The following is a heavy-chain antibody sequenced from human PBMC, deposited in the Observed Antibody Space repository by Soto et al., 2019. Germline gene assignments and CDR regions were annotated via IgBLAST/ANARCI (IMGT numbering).Heavy chain of an antibody. CDR3: ARGTGSGSYYRGSAFDI. CDR2: INPSGGST. V-gene: IGHV1-46*01. CDR1: GYTFTSYY. J-gene: IGHJ3*02. D-gene: IGHD3-10*01. Sequence: RASVKVSCKASGYTFTSYYMHWVRQAPGQGLEWMGIINPSGGSTSYAQKFQGRVTMTRDTSTSTVYMELSSLRSEDTAVYYCARGTGSGSYYRGSAFDIWGQGTMVTVSS.